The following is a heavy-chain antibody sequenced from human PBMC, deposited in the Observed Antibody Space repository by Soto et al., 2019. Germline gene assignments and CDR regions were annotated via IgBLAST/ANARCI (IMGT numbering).Heavy chain of an antibody. V-gene: IGHV3-23*01. D-gene: IGHD3-22*01. CDR3: AKDQYDSNGYYLYYFDY. J-gene: IGHJ4*02. CDR1: GFTFSSYA. CDR2: VSFSGGST. Sequence: GGSLILSCAASGFTFSSYAMSWVRQAPGKGLEWVSAVSFSGGSTYYADSVKGRFTISRDNSKNTLYLQMNSLRAEDTAVYYCAKDQYDSNGYYLYYFDYWGQGTLVTVSS.